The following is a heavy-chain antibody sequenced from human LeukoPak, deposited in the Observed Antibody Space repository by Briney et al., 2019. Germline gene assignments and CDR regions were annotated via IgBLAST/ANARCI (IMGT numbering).Heavy chain of an antibody. CDR3: ATCHCTYGVCYGECEYFQH. CDR1: GYTFTSFG. Sequence: ASVKVSCKASGYTFTSFGISWVRQAPGQGLGWMTWISPYNGNTNYAQKVQGRVTVTTDTSTSTAYMELRSLRSDDTAVYYCATCHCTYGVCYGECEYFQHWGQGTLVTVSS. CDR2: ISPYNGNT. D-gene: IGHD2-8*01. V-gene: IGHV1-18*01. J-gene: IGHJ1*01.